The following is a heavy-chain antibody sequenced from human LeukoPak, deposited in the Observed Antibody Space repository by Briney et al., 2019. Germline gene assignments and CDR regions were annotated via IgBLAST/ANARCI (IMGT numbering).Heavy chain of an antibody. CDR3: AVSPGATLDH. CDR1: GFTFSSSW. D-gene: IGHD1-26*01. Sequence: PGGSLRLSYAASGFTFSSSWMHWVRQSPGKGLVWLSRMNSDGSITRYADSVKGRFTISRDNAKNTLYLQMDSLRVEDTGLYYCAVSPGATLDHWGQGTLVSVSS. CDR2: MNSDGSIT. V-gene: IGHV3-74*01. J-gene: IGHJ4*02.